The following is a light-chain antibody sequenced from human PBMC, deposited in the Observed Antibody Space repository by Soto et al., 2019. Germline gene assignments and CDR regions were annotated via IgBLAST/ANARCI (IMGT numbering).Light chain of an antibody. CDR3: QQHGSSPIT. CDR1: QTVTRNY. CDR2: GAS. V-gene: IGKV3-20*01. J-gene: IGKJ5*01. Sequence: EIVLTHSPGTLSLSPGERATLSCRASQTVTRNYLAWHQQKPGQTPRLLVYGASSRATGIPDRFSGSGSGTDFTLTISRLEPEDFAVYYCQQHGSSPITFGQGTRLEI.